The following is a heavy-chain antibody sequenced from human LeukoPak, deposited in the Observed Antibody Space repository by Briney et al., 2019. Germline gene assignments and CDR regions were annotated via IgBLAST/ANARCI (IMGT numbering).Heavy chain of an antibody. D-gene: IGHD3-22*01. CDR1: GFTFSDYS. J-gene: IGHJ3*02. V-gene: IGHV3-48*04. CDR2: ISFSVNTK. Sequence: GRSLRLFCAASGFTFSDYSMNWVRQAPGKGLEWVSYISFSVNTKYYGDSVKGRFTISRDNAKNSLYLQMNSLRAEDTAVYYCAREYYYDSSERGNAFDIWGQGTMVTVSS. CDR3: AREYYYDSSERGNAFDI.